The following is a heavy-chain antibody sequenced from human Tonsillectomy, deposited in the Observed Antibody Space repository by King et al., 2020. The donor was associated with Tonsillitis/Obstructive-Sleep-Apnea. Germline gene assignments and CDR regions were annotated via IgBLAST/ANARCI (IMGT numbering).Heavy chain of an antibody. J-gene: IGHJ5*02. D-gene: IGHD3-10*01. CDR3: ARQVRGSGTYYNNWFDP. CDR1: GYSFSLSW. Sequence: QLVQSGAEVKKPGESLMISSKGSGYSFSLSWLNWVRQMPGKVLEWMGRIDPSDSYTKYGPSFQGHVSLSADKSISTAYLQWNSLKASDTAMYYCARQVRGSGTYYNNWFDPWGQGTLVTVSS. CDR2: IDPSDSYT. V-gene: IGHV5-10-1*01.